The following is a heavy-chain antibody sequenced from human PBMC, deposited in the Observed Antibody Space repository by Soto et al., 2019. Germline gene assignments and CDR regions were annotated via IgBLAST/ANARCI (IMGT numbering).Heavy chain of an antibody. V-gene: IGHV1-3*01. CDR3: ARSDSVPLISITMVRGVHLYYFDY. D-gene: IGHD3-10*01. J-gene: IGHJ4*02. CDR2: INAGNGNT. CDR1: GYTFTSYA. Sequence: QVQLVQSGAEVKKPGASVKVSCKASGYTFTSYAMHWVRQAPGQRLEWMGWINAGNGNTKYSQKFQGRVTITRDTSASTAYMELSSLRSEDTAVYYCARSDSVPLISITMVRGVHLYYFDYWGQGTLVTVSS.